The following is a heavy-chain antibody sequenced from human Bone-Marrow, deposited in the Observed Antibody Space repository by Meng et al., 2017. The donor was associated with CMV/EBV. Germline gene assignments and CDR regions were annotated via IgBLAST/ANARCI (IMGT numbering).Heavy chain of an antibody. CDR2: IYHSGST. J-gene: IGHJ6*01. CDR1: GYSISSGYY. Sequence: SETLSLTCTVSGYSISSGYYWGWIRQPPGKGLEWIGSIYHSGSTYYNPSLKSRVTISVDTSKNQFSLKLSSVTAADTAVYYCARDTEQLVETLMDVWGQGPTVTGSS. V-gene: IGHV4-38-2*02. CDR3: ARDTEQLVETLMDV. D-gene: IGHD6-13*01.